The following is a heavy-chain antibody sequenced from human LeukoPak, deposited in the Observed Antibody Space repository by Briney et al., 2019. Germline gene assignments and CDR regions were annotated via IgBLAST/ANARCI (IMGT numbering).Heavy chain of an antibody. V-gene: IGHV3-74*01. CDR3: AELGITMIGGV. Sequence: GGSLRLSCAASGFTFSNFWMHWVRQAPGKGLVWVSRIKSDGSSTSYADSVKGRFTISRDNAKNILYLQMNSLRAEDTAVYYCAELGITMIGGVWGKGTTVTISS. CDR2: IKSDGSST. J-gene: IGHJ6*04. CDR1: GFTFSNFW. D-gene: IGHD3-10*02.